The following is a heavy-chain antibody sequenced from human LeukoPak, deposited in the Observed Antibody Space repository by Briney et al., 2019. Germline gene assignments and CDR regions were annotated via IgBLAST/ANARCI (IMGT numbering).Heavy chain of an antibody. V-gene: IGHV3-74*01. Sequence: GGSLRLSCAASGFTFSSYWMHWVRQAPGKGLVWVSRINSDGSSTRYVDSAKGRFTISRDHAKHTLYLQMNSLRAEDTAVYYCASISYDCSSTSCYSVDAFDIWGQGTMVTVSS. J-gene: IGHJ3*02. CDR2: INSDGSST. CDR1: GFTFSSYW. CDR3: ASISYDCSSTSCYSVDAFDI. D-gene: IGHD2-2*01.